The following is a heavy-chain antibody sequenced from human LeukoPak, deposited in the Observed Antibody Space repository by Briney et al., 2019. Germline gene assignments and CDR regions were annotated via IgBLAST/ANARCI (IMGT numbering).Heavy chain of an antibody. J-gene: IGHJ4*02. CDR2: INSDGSST. CDR1: GFTFSSYW. CDR3: ARINYYDSSGFDY. D-gene: IGHD3-22*01. Sequence: GGSLRLSCAASGFTFSSYWMHWVRQAPGKGLVWVSRINSDGSSTSYADSVKGRFTISGDNAKNTLYLQMNSLRAEDTAVYYCARINYYDSSGFDYWGQGTLVTVSS. V-gene: IGHV3-74*01.